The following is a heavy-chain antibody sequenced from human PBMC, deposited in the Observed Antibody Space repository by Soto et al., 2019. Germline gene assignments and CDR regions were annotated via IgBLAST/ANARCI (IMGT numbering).Heavy chain of an antibody. CDR2: FDPEYGET. D-gene: IGHD1-26*01. CDR3: ARERAVGLYLAD. V-gene: IGHV1-24*01. Sequence: ASVKVSCKVSGYTLTELSMHWVRQAPVKGLEWMGCFDPEYGETIYAQKFQGRVTMTEDTSTDTAYMKLSSLRSEDTAVYDCARERAVGLYLADWGQGTLVTVSS. CDR1: GYTLTELS. J-gene: IGHJ4*02.